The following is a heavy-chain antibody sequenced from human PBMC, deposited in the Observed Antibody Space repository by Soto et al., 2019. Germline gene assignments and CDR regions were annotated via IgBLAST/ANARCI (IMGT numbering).Heavy chain of an antibody. V-gene: IGHV4-59*01. CDR3: ARVDSSGSYFDY. D-gene: IGHD3-22*01. CDR2: IYYTGST. CDR1: GGSISSYY. Sequence: ETLSLTCTVSGGSISSYYWSWIRQPPGKGLEWIAYIYYTGSTNYNPSLKSRVTLSADTSKNQFSLKLISVTAADTAMYYCARVDSSGSYFDYWGQGTLVTVSS. J-gene: IGHJ4*02.